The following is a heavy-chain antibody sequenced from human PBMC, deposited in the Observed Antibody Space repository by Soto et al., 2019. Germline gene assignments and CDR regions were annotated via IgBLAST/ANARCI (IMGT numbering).Heavy chain of an antibody. D-gene: IGHD3-16*01. V-gene: IGHV3-23*01. CDR1: GFTFSSYA. CDR3: AKDMRSSRYWYFDL. J-gene: IGHJ2*01. CDR2: ISSSGGTT. Sequence: EVQLLDSGGGLVQPGGSRGLSCAASGFTFSSYAMSWVRQAPGKGLEWVLGISSSGGTTYYADSVKGRFTISRDNSKNTLYLQMNSLRAEDTAVYYCAKDMRSSRYWYFDLWGRGTLVTVSS.